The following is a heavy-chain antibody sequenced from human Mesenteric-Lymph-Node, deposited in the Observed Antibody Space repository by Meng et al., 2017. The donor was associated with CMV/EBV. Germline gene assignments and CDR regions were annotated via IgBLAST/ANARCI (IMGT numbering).Heavy chain of an antibody. CDR1: GGSFSGYY. Sequence: GSLRLSCAVYGGSFSGYYWSWIRQPPGKGLEWIGYIYYSGSTNYNPSLKSRVTISVDTSKNQFSLKLSSVTAADTAVYYCARDRIVGGYYYYGMDVWGQGTAVTVSS. D-gene: IGHD1-26*01. CDR2: IYYSGST. J-gene: IGHJ6*02. CDR3: ARDRIVGGYYYYGMDV. V-gene: IGHV4-59*01.